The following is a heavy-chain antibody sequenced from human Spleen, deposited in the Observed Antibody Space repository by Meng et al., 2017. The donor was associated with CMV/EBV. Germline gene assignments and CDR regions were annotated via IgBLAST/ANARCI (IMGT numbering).Heavy chain of an antibody. CDR2: IYYSGSS. CDR3: ARFSGNWFSFDS. Sequence: TVSGGCVRGGNYYWGWVRQPPGRGLEWIGYIYYSGSSNYNPSLKSRATISVHSSKTQFSLKVASVTAADTAVYFCARFSGNWFSFDSWGQGTLVTVSS. J-gene: IGHJ4*02. D-gene: IGHD1-1*01. CDR1: GGCVRGGNYY. V-gene: IGHV4-61*01.